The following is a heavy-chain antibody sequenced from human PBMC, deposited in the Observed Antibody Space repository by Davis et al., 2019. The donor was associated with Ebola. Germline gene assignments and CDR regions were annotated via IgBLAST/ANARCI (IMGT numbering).Heavy chain of an antibody. CDR1: GGSISSRSYY. D-gene: IGHD2-8*01. J-gene: IGHJ4*02. Sequence: SETLSLTCTVSGGSISSRSYYWGWIRQPPGKGLEWIGSIYYSGSTYYNPSLKSRVTISVDTSKNQFSLKLTSVTAADTAVYYCARGATNYNYFDYWGQGTLVTASS. CDR2: IYYSGST. V-gene: IGHV4-39*07. CDR3: ARGATNYNYFDY.